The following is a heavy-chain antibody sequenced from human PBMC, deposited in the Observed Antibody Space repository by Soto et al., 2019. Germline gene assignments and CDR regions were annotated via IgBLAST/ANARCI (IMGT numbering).Heavy chain of an antibody. D-gene: IGHD3-3*01. J-gene: IGHJ4*02. CDR3: ARTTLGDFWSGYYLDY. Sequence: GGSLRLSCAASGFTFSSYAMSWVRQAPGKGLEWVSAISGSGGSTYYADSVKGRFTISRDNSKNTLYLQMNSLRAEDTAVYYCARTTLGDFWSGYYLDYWGQGTLVTVSS. CDR2: ISGSGGST. CDR1: GFTFSSYA. V-gene: IGHV3-23*01.